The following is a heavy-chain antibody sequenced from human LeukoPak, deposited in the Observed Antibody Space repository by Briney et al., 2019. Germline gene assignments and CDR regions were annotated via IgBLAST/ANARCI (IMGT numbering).Heavy chain of an antibody. CDR2: INPNSGGT. V-gene: IGHV1-2*02. CDR3: ARVTIDLKLELLYGAFDI. CDR1: GYTFTSYY. J-gene: IGHJ3*02. Sequence: ASVKVSCKASGYTFTSYYMHWVRQAPGQGLEWMGWINPNSGGTNYAQKFQGRVTMTRDTSISTAYMELSRLRSDDTAVYYCARVTIDLKLELLYGAFDIWGQGTMVTVSS. D-gene: IGHD1-7*01.